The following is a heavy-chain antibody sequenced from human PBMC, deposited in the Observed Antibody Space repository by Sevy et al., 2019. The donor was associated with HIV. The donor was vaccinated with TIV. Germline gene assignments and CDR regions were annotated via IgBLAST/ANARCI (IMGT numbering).Heavy chain of an antibody. CDR2: ISYDGSNK. V-gene: IGHV3-30-3*01. Sequence: GGFLRLSCAASGFTFSSYAMHWVRQAPGKGLEWVAVISYDGSNKYYADSVKGRFTISRDNSKNTLYLQMNSLRAEDTAVYYCARGAPHKYYYDSSGYSGKGNFDYWGQGTLVTVSS. CDR1: GFTFSSYA. CDR3: ARGAPHKYYYDSSGYSGKGNFDY. D-gene: IGHD3-22*01. J-gene: IGHJ4*02.